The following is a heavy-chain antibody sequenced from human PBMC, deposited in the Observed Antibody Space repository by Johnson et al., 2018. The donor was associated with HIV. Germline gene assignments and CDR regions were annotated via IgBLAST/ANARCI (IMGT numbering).Heavy chain of an antibody. J-gene: IGHJ3*02. V-gene: IGHV3-15*01. D-gene: IGHD6-19*01. CDR2: IQSKTDGGTT. CDR3: TREGRTVAAFTVGAFDI. CDR1: GFTFSNAW. Sequence: VQLVESGGGVVRPGWSLRLSCAASGFTFSNAWMNWVRQAPGKGLEWVGRIQSKTDGGTTDYAASVKGRFIISRDDSKNTLYLQMNSLKTEDTAVYYCTREGRTVAAFTVGAFDIWGQGTMVTVS.